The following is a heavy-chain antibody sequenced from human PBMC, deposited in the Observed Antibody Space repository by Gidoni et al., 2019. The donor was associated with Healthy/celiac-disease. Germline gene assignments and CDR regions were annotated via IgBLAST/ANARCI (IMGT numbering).Heavy chain of an antibody. J-gene: IGHJ5*02. CDR1: GGSFSGYS. CDR2: INHSGST. D-gene: IGHD2-15*01. V-gene: IGHV4-34*01. CDR3: ARGVVVAEFDP. Sequence: QVQLQQWGAGLLKPSETLSLTCAVYGGSFSGYSWSWIRQPPGKGLEWIGEINHSGSTNYNPSLKSRVTISVDTSKNQFSLKLSSVTAADTAVYYCARGVVVAEFDPWGQGTLVTVSS.